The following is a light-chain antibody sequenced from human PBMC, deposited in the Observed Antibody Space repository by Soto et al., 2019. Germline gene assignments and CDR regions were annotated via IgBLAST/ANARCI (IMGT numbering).Light chain of an antibody. Sequence: AIRMTQSPSSLSASTGDRVTITCRAGQGISSYLAWYQQKPGKAPKLLIYAASTLQSGVPSRFSGSGSGTDFTLTISCLQSEDFATYYCQQYYSYPQTFGQGTKVDIK. CDR3: QQYYSYPQT. CDR2: AAS. CDR1: QGISSY. J-gene: IGKJ1*01. V-gene: IGKV1-8*01.